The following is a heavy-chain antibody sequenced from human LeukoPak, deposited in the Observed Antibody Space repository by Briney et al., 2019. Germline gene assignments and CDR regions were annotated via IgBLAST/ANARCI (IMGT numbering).Heavy chain of an antibody. CDR3: ARGPRITLIRGGQWYYYMDV. D-gene: IGHD3-10*01. CDR2: IYYSGST. J-gene: IGHJ6*03. Sequence: SETLSLTCTVSGGSISSYYWSWIRQPPGKGLEWIGYIYYSGSTNYNPSLKSRVTISVDTSKNQFSLKLSSVTAADTAVYSCARGPRITLIRGGQWYYYMDVWGKGTTVTISS. CDR1: GGSISSYY. V-gene: IGHV4-59*01.